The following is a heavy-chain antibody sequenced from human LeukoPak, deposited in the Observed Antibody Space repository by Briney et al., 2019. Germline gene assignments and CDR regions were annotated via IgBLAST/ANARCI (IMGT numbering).Heavy chain of an antibody. CDR1: GDSVSSNSAA. CDR2: TYYRSKWYS. J-gene: IGHJ4*02. CDR3: TRYTFSWFMDS. V-gene: IGHV6-1*01. D-gene: IGHD6-13*01. Sequence: SQTLSLTCAISGDSVSSNSAAWNRIRQSPSRGLEWLGRTYYRSKWYSDYAGSVRGRITVTPDTSKNQFSLQLNSVTAEDTAVYFCTRYTFSWFMDSWGQGTLVTVSS.